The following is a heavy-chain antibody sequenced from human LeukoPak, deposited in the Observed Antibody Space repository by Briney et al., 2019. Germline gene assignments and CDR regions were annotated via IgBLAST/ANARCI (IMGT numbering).Heavy chain of an antibody. D-gene: IGHD6-13*01. CDR1: GGSISSSSYY. CDR3: ARARYSSSCQFDY. V-gene: IGHV4-39*07. CDR2: IYYSGST. J-gene: IGHJ4*02. Sequence: SSETLSLTCTVSGGSISSSSYYWGWIRQPPGKGLEWIGSIYYSGSTYYNPSLKSRVTISVDTSKNQFSLKLSSVTAADTAVYYCARARYSSSCQFDYWGQGTLVTVSS.